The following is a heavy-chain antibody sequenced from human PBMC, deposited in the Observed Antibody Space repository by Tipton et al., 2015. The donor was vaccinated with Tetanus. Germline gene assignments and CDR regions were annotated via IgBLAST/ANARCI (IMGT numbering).Heavy chain of an antibody. V-gene: IGHV3-30*03. CDR2: ISYEGSNK. CDR1: GFTFSSYA. D-gene: IGHD1/OR15-1a*01. J-gene: IGHJ6*02. CDR3: AREGSRYHWNRGKWFSYGLDV. Sequence: RSLRLSCVASGFTFSSYAMHWVRQAPGKGLEWVAVISYEGSNKYYGESVKGRFTMSRDNSKNTLYLQMNSLRAEDTAVYFCAREGSRYHWNRGKWFSYGLDVWGQGTTVSVSS.